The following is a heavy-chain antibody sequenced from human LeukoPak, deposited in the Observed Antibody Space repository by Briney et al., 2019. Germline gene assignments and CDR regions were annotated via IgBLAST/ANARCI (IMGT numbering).Heavy chain of an antibody. D-gene: IGHD2-2*01. Sequence: GGSLRLSCAASGFIFNSYWMSWVRQAPGKWLEWVANINEDGSEKYYVDSVKGRFTISRDNAKNSLCLQMNSLRVEDTAVYYCAGDNKVRAPWGQGTLVTVSS. CDR1: GFIFNSYW. CDR2: INEDGSEK. J-gene: IGHJ5*02. CDR3: AGDNKVRAP. V-gene: IGHV3-7*01.